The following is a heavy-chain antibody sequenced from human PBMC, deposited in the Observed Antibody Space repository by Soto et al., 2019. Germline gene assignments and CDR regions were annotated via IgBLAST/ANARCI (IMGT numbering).Heavy chain of an antibody. CDR3: ARAKDTAMEYYYCYYGMDV. V-gene: IGHV3-21*01. CDR2: ISSSSSYI. J-gene: IGHJ6*02. Sequence: LRLSCAASGFTFSSYSMNWVRQAPGKGLEWVSSISSSSSYIYYADSVKGRFTISRDNAKNSLYLQMNSLRAEDTAVYYCARAKDTAMEYYYCYYGMDVWGQGTTVTVSS. D-gene: IGHD5-18*01. CDR1: GFTFSSYS.